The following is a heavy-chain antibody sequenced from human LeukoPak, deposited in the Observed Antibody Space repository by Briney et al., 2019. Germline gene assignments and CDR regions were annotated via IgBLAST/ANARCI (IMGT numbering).Heavy chain of an antibody. V-gene: IGHV1-69*05. Sequence: SVKVSCKGSGGTFSDYAISWVRQAPGQGLEWMGRITPIFGIANYAQKFQGRVTITTDESTSTAYMELSSLRSEDSAVYYCARDRSHGSGSYHNFGNYYMDVWGKGTTVTVSS. CDR2: ITPIFGIA. J-gene: IGHJ6*03. D-gene: IGHD3-10*01. CDR1: GGTFSDYA. CDR3: ARDRSHGSGSYHNFGNYYMDV.